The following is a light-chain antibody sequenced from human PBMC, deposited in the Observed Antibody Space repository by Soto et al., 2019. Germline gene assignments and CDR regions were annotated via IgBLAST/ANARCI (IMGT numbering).Light chain of an antibody. Sequence: LPMNQAPFFVFAFVRDRIAITCRASPDIARWVGWVQPPAGKAPRLLIYAASSLQSGVPTRFSGSGSGTDFTLTITNLQPEDSAVYYCQQVKGFPLTFGGGTKVEIK. V-gene: IGKV1-12*01. CDR3: QQVKGFPLT. CDR2: AAS. J-gene: IGKJ4*01. CDR1: PDIARW.